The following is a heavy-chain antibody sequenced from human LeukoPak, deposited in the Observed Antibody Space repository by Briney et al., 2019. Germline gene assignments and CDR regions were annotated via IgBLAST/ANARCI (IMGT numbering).Heavy chain of an antibody. CDR2: INPNSGGI. V-gene: IGHV1-2*02. D-gene: IGHD2-2*01. CDR1: GYTFTGYY. CDR3: ARDKNLRYCSSTSCYWSWFDP. J-gene: IGHJ5*02. Sequence: ASVKVSCKASGYTFTGYYMHWVRRAPGQGLEWMGWINPNSGGINYAQKFQGRVTMTRDTSISTAYMELSRLRSDDTAVYYCARDKNLRYCSSTSCYWSWFDPWGQGTLVTVSS.